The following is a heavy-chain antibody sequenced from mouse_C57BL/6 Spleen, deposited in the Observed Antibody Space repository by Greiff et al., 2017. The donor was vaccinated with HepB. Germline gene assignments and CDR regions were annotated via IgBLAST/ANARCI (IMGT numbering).Heavy chain of an antibody. CDR3: TTSYYGSAYFDY. Sequence: EVKLQESGAELVRPGASVKLSCTASGFNIKDYYMHWVKQRPEQGLEWIGRIDPEDGDTEYAPKFQGKATMTADTSSNTAYLQLSSLTSEDTAVYYCTTSYYGSAYFDYWGQGTTLTVSS. D-gene: IGHD1-1*01. CDR1: GFNIKDYY. CDR2: IDPEDGDT. J-gene: IGHJ2*01. V-gene: IGHV14-1*01.